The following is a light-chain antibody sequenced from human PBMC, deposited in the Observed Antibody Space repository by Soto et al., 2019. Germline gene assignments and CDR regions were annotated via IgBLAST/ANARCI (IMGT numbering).Light chain of an antibody. CDR1: QSLLHSDGYNY. Sequence: DIVMTQSPLSLPVTPGEPASISCRSSQSLLHSDGYNYFDWYLQKPGQSPQLLIYLGSNRASGVPDRFGGSGSGTYFTVKISRVEADDVGVFYCMQALQSRTFGQGTKVEI. CDR3: MQALQSRT. CDR2: LGS. J-gene: IGKJ1*01. V-gene: IGKV2-28*01.